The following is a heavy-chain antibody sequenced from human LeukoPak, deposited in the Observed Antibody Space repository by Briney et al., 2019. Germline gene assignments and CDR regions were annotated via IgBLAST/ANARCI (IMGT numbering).Heavy chain of an antibody. D-gene: IGHD6-6*01. Sequence: GGSLRLSCAASGFTFNSYTMNWVRQAPGKGLEWVSSISSSSSYIYYADSVKGRFTISRDNAKNSLYLQMNSLRAEDTAVYYCASLYSSSSDYYYYMDVWGKGTTVTVSS. V-gene: IGHV3-21*01. J-gene: IGHJ6*03. CDR3: ASLYSSSSDYYYYMDV. CDR1: GFTFNSYT. CDR2: ISSSSSYI.